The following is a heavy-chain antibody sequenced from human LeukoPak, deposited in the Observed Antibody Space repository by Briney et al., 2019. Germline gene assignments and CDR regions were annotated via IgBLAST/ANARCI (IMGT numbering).Heavy chain of an antibody. V-gene: IGHV3-30-3*01. CDR1: GFTFSSYA. Sequence: LAGGSLRLSCAASGFTFSSYAMHWVRQAPGKGLEWVAVISYDGSNKYYADSVKGRFTISRDNSKNTLYLQMNSLRAEDTAVYYCAREATYNDFWSGPSGLLGGGQGTLVTVSS. D-gene: IGHD3-3*01. CDR3: AREATYNDFWSGPSGLLG. J-gene: IGHJ4*02. CDR2: ISYDGSNK.